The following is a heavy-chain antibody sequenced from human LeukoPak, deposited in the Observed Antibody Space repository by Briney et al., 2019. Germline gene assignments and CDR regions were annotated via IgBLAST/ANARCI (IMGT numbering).Heavy chain of an antibody. CDR3: ARAVAGTEYFDY. J-gene: IGHJ4*02. Sequence: KFQGRVTITRDTSASTAYMGLSSLRSEDTAVYYCARAVAGTEYFDYWGQGTLVTVSS. D-gene: IGHD6-19*01. V-gene: IGHV1-3*01.